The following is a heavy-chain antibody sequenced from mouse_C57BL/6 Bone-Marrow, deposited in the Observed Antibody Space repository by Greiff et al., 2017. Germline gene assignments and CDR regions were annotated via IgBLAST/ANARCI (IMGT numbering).Heavy chain of an antibody. CDR3: AAYYSNYVHYAMDY. D-gene: IGHD2-5*01. CDR1: GFTFSDYG. J-gene: IGHJ4*01. CDR2: ISNLAYSI. Sequence: EVQVVESGGGLVQPGGSLKLSCAASGFTFSDYGMAWVRQAPRQGPEWVAFISNLAYSIYYADTVTGRFTISRENAKNTLYLEMSSLRSEDTAMYYCAAYYSNYVHYAMDYWGQGTSVSVSS. V-gene: IGHV5-15*01.